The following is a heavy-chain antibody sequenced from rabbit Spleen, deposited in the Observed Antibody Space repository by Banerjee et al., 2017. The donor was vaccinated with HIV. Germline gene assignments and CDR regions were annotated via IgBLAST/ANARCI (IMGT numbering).Heavy chain of an antibody. CDR1: GFSFSNTYW. V-gene: IGHV1S45*01. CDR2: IYTGGDGDT. CDR3: ARSGQSGLPELKV. D-gene: IGHD1-1*01. J-gene: IGHJ4*02. Sequence: QEQLVESGGGLVQPEGSLTLTCKASGFSFSNTYWLCWVRQAPGKGLEWIGCIYTGGDGDTYYASWAKGRFTISQPSSTTVTLKMTSRTAADTATYFCARSGQSGLPELKVWGPGTLVTVS.